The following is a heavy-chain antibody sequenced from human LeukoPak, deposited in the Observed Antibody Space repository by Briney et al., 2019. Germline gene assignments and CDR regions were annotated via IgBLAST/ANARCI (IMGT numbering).Heavy chain of an antibody. J-gene: IGHJ4*02. V-gene: IGHV1-2*02. D-gene: IGHD2/OR15-2a*01. Sequence: ASMKVSCKSFGFTFTDYYIHWVRQAPGQGLEWMGYIGPHSSATSSPQEFQGRVTMTRDTSMSTAYMELTRLPSDDTAVYYCAGEGNGLLSKDFDYWGQGTLVTVSS. CDR2: IGPHSSAT. CDR3: AGEGNGLLSKDFDY. CDR1: GFTFTDYY.